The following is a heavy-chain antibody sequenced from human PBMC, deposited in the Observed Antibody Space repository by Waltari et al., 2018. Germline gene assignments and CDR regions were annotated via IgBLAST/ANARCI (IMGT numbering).Heavy chain of an antibody. CDR1: GGTFSSYT. Sequence: QVQLVQSGAEVKKPGSSVKVSCKASGGTFSSYTISWVRQAPGQGLEWMGRIIPILGIANYAQKFQGRVTITADKSTSTAYMELSSLRSEDTAVYYCARDQHLGSTYYFDYWGQGTLVTVSS. V-gene: IGHV1-69*08. D-gene: IGHD2-21*01. CDR2: IIPILGIA. CDR3: ARDQHLGSTYYFDY. J-gene: IGHJ4*02.